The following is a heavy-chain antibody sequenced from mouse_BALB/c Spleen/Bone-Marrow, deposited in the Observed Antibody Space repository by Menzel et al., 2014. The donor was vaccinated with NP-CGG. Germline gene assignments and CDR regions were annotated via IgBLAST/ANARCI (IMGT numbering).Heavy chain of an antibody. D-gene: IGHD2-10*01. Sequence: LQQSGAELVKPGASVKMSCKASGYTFTSYNMHWVKQTPGQGLEWIGAIYPGDGDTSYNQKFKGKATLTADKSSSTAYMHLRSLTAEGSATYDDASVGSWASYGRAYWGQGTLVTVSA. CDR3: ASVGSWASYGRAY. V-gene: IGHV1-12*01. CDR1: GYTFTSYN. J-gene: IGHJ3*01. CDR2: IYPGDGDT.